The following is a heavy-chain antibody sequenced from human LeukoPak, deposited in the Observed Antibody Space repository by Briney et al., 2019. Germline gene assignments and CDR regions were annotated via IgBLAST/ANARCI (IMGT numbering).Heavy chain of an antibody. CDR1: GGTFSSYA. CDR3: ARDACSSTICQAGGNWFDP. Sequence: SVKVSCKASGGTFSSYAISWVRQAPGQGLEWMGGIIPIFGTANYAQKFQGRATMTRDTSTSTVYMELSSLRSEDTAVYFCARDACSSTICQAGGNWFDPWGQGTLVIVSS. D-gene: IGHD2-2*01. V-gene: IGHV1-69*05. CDR2: IIPIFGTA. J-gene: IGHJ5*02.